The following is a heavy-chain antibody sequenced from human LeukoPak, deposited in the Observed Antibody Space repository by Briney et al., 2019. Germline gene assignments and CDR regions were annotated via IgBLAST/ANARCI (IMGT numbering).Heavy chain of an antibody. Sequence: ASVKVSCKASGYTFTSYYMHWVRQAPGQGLEWMGIINPSGGSTSYAQKFQGRVTMTRDTSTSTVYMELSSLRSEDTAVYYCARDRDYDFWSGYSQYYFDYWGQGTLVTVSS. CDR3: ARDRDYDFWSGYSQYYFDY. V-gene: IGHV1-46*01. CDR2: INPSGGST. CDR1: GYTFTSYY. D-gene: IGHD3-3*01. J-gene: IGHJ4*02.